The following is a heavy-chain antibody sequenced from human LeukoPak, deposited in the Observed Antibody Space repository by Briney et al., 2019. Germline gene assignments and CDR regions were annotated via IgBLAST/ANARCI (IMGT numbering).Heavy chain of an antibody. D-gene: IGHD6-6*01. CDR1: GYTLTELS. V-gene: IGHV1-24*01. J-gene: IGHJ6*02. CDR3: ATVPGIAARNYYYYGMDV. Sequence: ASVKVSCKVSGYTLTELSMHWVRQAPGKGLEWMGGFDPEGGETIYAQKFQGRVTMTEDTSTDTAYMELSSLRSEDTAVYYCATVPGIAARNYYYYGMDVWGQGTTVTVSS. CDR2: FDPEGGET.